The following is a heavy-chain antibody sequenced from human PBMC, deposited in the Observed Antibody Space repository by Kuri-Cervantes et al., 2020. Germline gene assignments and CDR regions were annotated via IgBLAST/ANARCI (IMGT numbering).Heavy chain of an antibody. D-gene: IGHD3-10*01. CDR3: AKVNGSGTFDY. Sequence: GESLKISCAASGFTFSDYYMSWIRQAPGKGLEWVSYISSSSSPIYYADSVKGRFTISRDNAKNSLYLQMNSLRAEDTALYYCAKVNGSGTFDYWGQGTLVTVSS. CDR1: GFTFSDYY. V-gene: IGHV3-11*01. J-gene: IGHJ4*02. CDR2: ISSSSSPI.